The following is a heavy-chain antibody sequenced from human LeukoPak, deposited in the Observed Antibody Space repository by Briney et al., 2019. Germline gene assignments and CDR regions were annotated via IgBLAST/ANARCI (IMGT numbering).Heavy chain of an antibody. D-gene: IGHD3/OR15-3a*01. Sequence: PGGSLRLSCAASGFSFSVYSMNWVRQAPGKGLEWVSSISSRSYTDYADSVRGRFTISRDNAKNSLFLQMNSLRAEDTAVYYCASNFWTNYSPFDYWGQGTLVTVSS. CDR2: ISSRSYT. J-gene: IGHJ4*02. V-gene: IGHV3-69-1*01. CDR1: GFSFSVYS. CDR3: ASNFWTNYSPFDY.